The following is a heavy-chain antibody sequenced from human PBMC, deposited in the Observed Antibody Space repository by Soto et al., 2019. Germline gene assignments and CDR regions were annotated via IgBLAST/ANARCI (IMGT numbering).Heavy chain of an antibody. V-gene: IGHV3-23*01. Sequence: PGGSLRLSCVASGFTFTSYAMSWVRQAPGKGLEWVSGLNGIGDSTYYADSVKGRFTISRDNSKNTLSLQMNSLRAEDTAVYYCGKLRSPNVAAGFDSWGQGTLVTVSS. CDR3: GKLRSPNVAAGFDS. CDR2: LNGIGDST. CDR1: GFTFTSYA. J-gene: IGHJ4*02. D-gene: IGHD6-13*01.